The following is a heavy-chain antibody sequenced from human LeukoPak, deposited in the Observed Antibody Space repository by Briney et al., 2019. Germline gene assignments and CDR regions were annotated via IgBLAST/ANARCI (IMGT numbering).Heavy chain of an antibody. CDR1: GFTFSSYR. CDR2: ISSSSSTT. CDR3: ARDPEYYYDSSGYSPGAFDI. Sequence: PGGSLRLSCAASGFTFSSYRMNWVRQAPGKGLEWVSYISSSSSTTYYADSVKGRFTISRDNAKNSLYLQMNSLRDEDMAVYYCARDPEYYYDSSGYSPGAFDIWGPGTMVTVSS. D-gene: IGHD3-22*01. J-gene: IGHJ3*02. V-gene: IGHV3-48*02.